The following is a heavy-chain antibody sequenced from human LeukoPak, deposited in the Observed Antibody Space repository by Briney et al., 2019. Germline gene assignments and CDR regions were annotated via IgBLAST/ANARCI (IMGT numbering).Heavy chain of an antibody. Sequence: PGGSLRLSCAASGFTFSSYWMNWVRQAPGKGLVWVSRIASDGSSTTYADSVKGRFTISRDNSKNTLYLQMSSLRPEDTAAYYCVKGEVRGYKKRGVDYWGQGTLVTVSS. CDR1: GFTFSSYW. CDR2: IASDGSST. V-gene: IGHV3-74*01. CDR3: VKGEVRGYKKRGVDY. J-gene: IGHJ4*02. D-gene: IGHD5-18*01.